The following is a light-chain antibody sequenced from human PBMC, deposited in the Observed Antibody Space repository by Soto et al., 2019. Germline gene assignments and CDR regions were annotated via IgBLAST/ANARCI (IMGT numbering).Light chain of an antibody. V-gene: IGKV3-11*01. CDR3: QQRSDWPPST. J-gene: IGKJ1*01. CDR2: DAS. CDR1: QSVSSY. Sequence: EIVLTQSPATLSLSPGERATLSCRASQSVSSYLAWYQQKPGQAPRLLIYDASNRANGIPARFSGSASGTDFSPTISSVEPEDFAGYYCQQRSDWPPSTFGHGTKVEIK.